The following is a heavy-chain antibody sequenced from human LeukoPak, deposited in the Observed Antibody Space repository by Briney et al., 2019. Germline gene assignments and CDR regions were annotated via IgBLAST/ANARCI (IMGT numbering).Heavy chain of an antibody. CDR2: INHSGST. V-gene: IGHV4-34*01. D-gene: IGHD3-10*01. CDR1: GGSFSGYY. CDR3: ASVDWTRGFGELLPNWFDP. J-gene: IGHJ5*02. Sequence: PSETLSLTCAVYGGSFSGYYWSWIRQPPGKGLEWIGEINHSGSTNYNPSLKSRVTISVDTSKNQFSLKLSSVTAADTAVYYCASVDWTRGFGELLPNWFDPWGQGTLVTVSS.